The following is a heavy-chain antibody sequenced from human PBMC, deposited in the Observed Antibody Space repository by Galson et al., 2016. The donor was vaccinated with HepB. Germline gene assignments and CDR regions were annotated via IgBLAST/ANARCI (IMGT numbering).Heavy chain of an antibody. D-gene: IGHD2-15*01. CDR2: ISGSGGST. CDR1: GFTFSSHA. CDR3: AKESGVVVAARPDWYFDL. Sequence: SLRLSCAASGFTFSSHAMSWVRQAPGKGLEWVSTISGSGGSTYYADSVKGRFTISRDNSKNTLYLQMNSLRAEDTAVYYCAKESGVVVAARPDWYFDLWGRGTRVTVSS. J-gene: IGHJ2*01. V-gene: IGHV3-23*01.